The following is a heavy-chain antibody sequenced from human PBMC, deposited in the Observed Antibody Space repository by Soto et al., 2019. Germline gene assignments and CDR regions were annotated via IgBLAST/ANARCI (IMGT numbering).Heavy chain of an antibody. V-gene: IGHV1-69*12. CDR2: IIPIFGTA. CDR3: ARGYRYFDWLRPDAGYYFDY. J-gene: IGHJ4*02. Sequence: QVQLVQSGAEVKKPGSSVKVSCKASGGTFSSYAISWVRQAPGQGLEWMGGIIPIFGTANYAQKFQGRVTITADESTSTXDXXLSSLGSEVMAVYYWARGYRYFDWLRPDAGYYFDYWGQGTLVTVSS. D-gene: IGHD3-9*01. CDR1: GGTFSSYA.